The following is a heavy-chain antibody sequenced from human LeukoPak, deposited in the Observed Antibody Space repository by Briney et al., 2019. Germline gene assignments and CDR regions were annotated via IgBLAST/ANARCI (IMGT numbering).Heavy chain of an antibody. V-gene: IGHV1-69*10. J-gene: IGHJ3*02. Sequence: SVKVSCKASGGTFSSYAISWVRQAPGQGLEWMGGIIPILGIANYAQKFQGRVTITADKSTSTAYMELSSLRSEDTAVYYCARAIAAADAFDIWGQGTMVTVSS. D-gene: IGHD6-25*01. CDR1: GGTFSSYA. CDR3: ARAIAAADAFDI. CDR2: IIPILGIA.